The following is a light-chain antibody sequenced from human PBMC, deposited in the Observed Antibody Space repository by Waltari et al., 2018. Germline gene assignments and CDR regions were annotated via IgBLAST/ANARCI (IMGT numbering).Light chain of an antibody. J-gene: IGKJ1*01. CDR1: QSVSGIY. Sequence: DSVLTQSPGTLSLSPGERATLSCRASQSVSGIYLAWYQQKPGQAPRLLIYGVSTRATGIPDRFSGSGSGTDFTLTISRLEPEDFAVYYCQQYDGSPPTWTFGQGTTVEVK. CDR3: QQYDGSPPTWT. CDR2: GVS. V-gene: IGKV3-20*01.